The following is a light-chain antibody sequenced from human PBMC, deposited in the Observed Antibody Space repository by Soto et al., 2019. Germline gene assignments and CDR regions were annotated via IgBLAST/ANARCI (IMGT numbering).Light chain of an antibody. CDR1: QSLSSSY. CDR2: GAS. V-gene: IGKV3-20*01. J-gene: IGKJ5*01. Sequence: EIVLTQSPGTLSLSPGERVTLSCRASQSLSSSYLAWYQQKPGQAPRLLIYGASSRATGIPDRFSGSGSGTDFTLTITRLEPEDLAVYYCQQYDGSPITFGHGTRLEI. CDR3: QQYDGSPIT.